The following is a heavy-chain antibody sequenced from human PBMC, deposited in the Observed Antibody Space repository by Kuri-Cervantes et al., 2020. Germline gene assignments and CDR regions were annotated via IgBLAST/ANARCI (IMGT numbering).Heavy chain of an antibody. CDR2: IKSKTDGGTT. CDR3: TVSLGVAYYDFWSGYVI. D-gene: IGHD3-3*01. CDR1: GFTFSNAW. J-gene: IGHJ3*02. Sequence: GGSLRLSCAASGFTFSNAWMGWVRQAPGKGLEWVGRIKSKTDGGTTDYAAPVKGRFTISRDDSKNTLYLQMNSLKTEDTAVYYCTVSLGVAYYDFWSGYVIWGQGTMVTVSS. V-gene: IGHV3-15*01.